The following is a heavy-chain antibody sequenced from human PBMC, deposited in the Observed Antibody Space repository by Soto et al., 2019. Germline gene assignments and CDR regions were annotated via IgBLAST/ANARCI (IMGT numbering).Heavy chain of an antibody. V-gene: IGHV4-30-2*06. CDR2: IYQNGST. J-gene: IGHJ4*02. CDR3: ARVGSSGWYPDY. CDR1: GGTITGGRSS. D-gene: IGHD6-19*01. Sequence: PSETLSLTCSVSGGTITGGRSSWNWIRQSPEKGLEWIAYIYQNGSTYYKPSLKSLVTISVDRYENQFSLKLRFVTAADTPAYYCARVGSSGWYPDYWGRGNLVTVSS.